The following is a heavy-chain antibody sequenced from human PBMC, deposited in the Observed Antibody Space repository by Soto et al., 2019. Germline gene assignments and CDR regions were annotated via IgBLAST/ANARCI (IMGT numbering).Heavy chain of an antibody. CDR2: IKHDGSEK. Sequence: GGSLRLSCAASGFTFSSYWMSWVRQAPGKGLEWVANIKHDGSEKYYVDSVKGRFTISRDNAKNSVYLQMNSLRAEDTAVYYCARDGYGGYETDWCQGTLVTVSS. D-gene: IGHD5-12*01. CDR1: GFTFSSYW. CDR3: ARDGYGGYETD. J-gene: IGHJ4*02. V-gene: IGHV3-7*03.